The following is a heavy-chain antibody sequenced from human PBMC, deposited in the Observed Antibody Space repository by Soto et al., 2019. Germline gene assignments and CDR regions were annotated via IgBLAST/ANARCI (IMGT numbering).Heavy chain of an antibody. CDR3: GRILPPATFDY. CDR1: GYTCTSYY. J-gene: IGHJ4*02. D-gene: IGHD2-21*02. CDR2: INASGGRT. V-gene: IGHV1-46*03. Sequence: QVQLVQSGAEVKKPGASVKVSCKASGYTCTSYYVHWIRQAPGQGLEWMGIINASGGRTTYAPKFQGRVTMTRDTSTSTVYMELSSMTSEDTATYFCGRILPPATFDYWGQGTLVTVSS.